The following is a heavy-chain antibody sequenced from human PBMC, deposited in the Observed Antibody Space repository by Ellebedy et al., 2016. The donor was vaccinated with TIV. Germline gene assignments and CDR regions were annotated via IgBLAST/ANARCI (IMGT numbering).Heavy chain of an antibody. CDR2: ISSSSSTM. V-gene: IGHV3-48*02. D-gene: IGHD1-1*01. CDR1: GFTFSSYS. Sequence: GESLKISCAASGFTFSSYSLNWVRQAPGKGLEWVSYISSSSSTMYYADSVKGRFTISRDNAKSSLFLQMNSLRDEETAVYYCARVGVLERRGAFDIWGQGTMVTVSS. J-gene: IGHJ3*02. CDR3: ARVGVLERRGAFDI.